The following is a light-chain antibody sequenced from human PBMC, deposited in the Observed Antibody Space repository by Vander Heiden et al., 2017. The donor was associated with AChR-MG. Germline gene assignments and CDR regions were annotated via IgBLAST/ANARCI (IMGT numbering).Light chain of an antibody. J-gene: IGLJ2*01. CDR3: CSYAGSSTFVV. Sequence: QSAVPQPASVYASPVRAVTISCTGTSSDVGRYNLVPWYQQHPRKAPKLMIYEVSKRPSGVSNRFSGSKSGNTASLTISGLQAEDEADYYCCSYAGSSTFVVFGGGTKLTVL. CDR2: EVS. CDR1: SSDVGRYNL. V-gene: IGLV2-23*02.